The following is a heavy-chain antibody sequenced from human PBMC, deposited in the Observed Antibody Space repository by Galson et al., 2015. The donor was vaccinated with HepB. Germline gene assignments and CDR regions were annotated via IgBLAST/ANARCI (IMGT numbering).Heavy chain of an antibody. J-gene: IGHJ6*02. V-gene: IGHV4-59*02. CDR3: VRELGGSSPHFKYGMDV. CDR2: VDDTGTT. D-gene: IGHD3-10*01. Sequence: TLSLTCTVSGDSVTGYYWGWIRQPPGKGLDWIGSVDDTGTTIYNPSLRTRVTVSVDTSKNQFSLRLMSVTAADTAVYFCVRELGGSSPHFKYGMDVWSQGTTVTVSS. CDR1: GDSVTGYY.